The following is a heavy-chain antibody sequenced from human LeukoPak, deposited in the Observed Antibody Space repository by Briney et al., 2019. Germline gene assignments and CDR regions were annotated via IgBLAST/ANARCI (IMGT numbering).Heavy chain of an antibody. CDR3: ASHYSSGSYRYTGSFDS. V-gene: IGHV4-34*01. CDR2: INHSGTT. D-gene: IGHD3-16*02. Sequence: SETLSLTCAVYGGSFSDYYWSWIRQPPGKGLEWIGEINHSGTTNYSPSLKSRVSISVDTSKNQFSLKLNSVTAADAAMYYCASHYSSGSYRYTGSFDSWGRGMLVNVSS. CDR1: GGSFSDYY. J-gene: IGHJ4*02.